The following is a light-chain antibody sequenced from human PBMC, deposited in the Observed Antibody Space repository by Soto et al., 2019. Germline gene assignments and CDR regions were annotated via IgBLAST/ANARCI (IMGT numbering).Light chain of an antibody. V-gene: IGKV3D-20*02. CDR2: GAS. Sequence: EIVLTQSPVILSLSPGERGTLSCRASQSVPTRYLAWYQHKPGQAPRLLIYGASNRPTGIPDRFRGSGSGTDFSLTISSLQPEDFATYYCQQLNSYPYTFGQGTKLEIK. CDR1: QSVPTRY. J-gene: IGKJ2*01. CDR3: QQLNSYPYT.